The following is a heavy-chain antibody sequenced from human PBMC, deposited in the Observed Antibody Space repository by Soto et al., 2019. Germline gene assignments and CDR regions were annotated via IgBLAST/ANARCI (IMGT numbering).Heavy chain of an antibody. CDR2: INPSGGST. D-gene: IGHD5-12*01. J-gene: IGHJ3*02. Sequence: ASVKVSCKASGYTFTDFYMHWVRQAPGQGLEWMGRINPSGGSTSYAQKFQGRVTMTRDTSTSTVYMELSSLRSEDTAVYYCAKDRRDGYNAGHGIWGQGTMVTVSS. CDR1: GYTFTDFY. CDR3: AKDRRDGYNAGHGI. V-gene: IGHV1-46*01.